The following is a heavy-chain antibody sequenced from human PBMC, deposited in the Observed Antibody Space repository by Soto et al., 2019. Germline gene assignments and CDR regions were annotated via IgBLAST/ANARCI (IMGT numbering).Heavy chain of an antibody. D-gene: IGHD6-19*01. V-gene: IGHV3-9*01. J-gene: IGHJ4*02. CDR1: GFTFDDYA. CDR2: ISWNSGSI. CDR3: AKDIRPGPIAVAGIHFDY. Sequence: GGSLRLSCAASGFTFDDYAMHWVRQAPGKGLEWVSGISWNSGSIGYADSVKGRFTISRDNAKNSLYLQMNSLRAEDTALYYCAKDIRPGPIAVAGIHFDYWGQGTLVTVSS.